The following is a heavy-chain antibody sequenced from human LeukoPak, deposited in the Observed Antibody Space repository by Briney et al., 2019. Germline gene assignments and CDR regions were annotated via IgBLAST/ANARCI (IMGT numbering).Heavy chain of an antibody. D-gene: IGHD2-15*01. J-gene: IGHJ4*02. CDR1: GFTFSSYA. Sequence: GGSLRLSCAASGFTFSSYAMSWVRQAPGKGLEWVAIMSFDGSHERYGDSVKGRFTLSRDNSKNTLYLQINSLRTEDTAVYYCARGGKCSDGKCYLIDYWGQGTLVTVSS. V-gene: IGHV3-30*04. CDR3: ARGGKCSDGKCYLIDY. CDR2: MSFDGSHE.